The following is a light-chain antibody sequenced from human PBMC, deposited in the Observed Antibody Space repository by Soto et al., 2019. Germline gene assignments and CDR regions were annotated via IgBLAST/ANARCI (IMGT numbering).Light chain of an antibody. V-gene: IGLV1-47*02. CDR1: SSNIGSNY. CDR3: AAWDDSLSGRYV. CDR2: SNN. J-gene: IGLJ1*01. Sequence: QSVLTQPPSVSGAPGQRVTISCTGSSSNIGSNYVYWYQQLPGTAPKLLIYSNNQRPSGVPDRFSGSKSGTSASLAISGLRSEDEADYYCAAWDDSLSGRYVFGTGTKVTVL.